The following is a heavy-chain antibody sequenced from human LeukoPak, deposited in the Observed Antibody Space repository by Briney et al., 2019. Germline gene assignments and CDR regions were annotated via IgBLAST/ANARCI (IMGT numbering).Heavy chain of an antibody. CDR2: IYTSGST. Sequence: SETLSLTCTVSGGSISSGGYYWSWIRQTAGKGLEWIGRIYTSGSTNYNPSLKSRVTISVDTSKNQFSLKLSSVTAADTAVYYCARHGPLVWNYDILTGSSSWFDPWGQGTLVTVSS. CDR3: ARHGPLVWNYDILTGSSSWFDP. D-gene: IGHD3-9*01. CDR1: GGSISSGGYY. J-gene: IGHJ5*02. V-gene: IGHV4-61*02.